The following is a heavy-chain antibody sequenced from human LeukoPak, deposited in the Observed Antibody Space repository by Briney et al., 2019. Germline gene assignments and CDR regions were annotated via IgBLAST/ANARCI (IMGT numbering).Heavy chain of an antibody. CDR2: ISSSSSYI. J-gene: IGHJ4*02. Sequence: GGSLRLSCAASGFTFSSYSMNWVRQAPGKGLEWVSSISSSSSYIYYADSVKGRFTISRDNAKNSLYLQMNSLRAEDTAVYCCARDTTSAWIQLWSFDYWGQGTLVTVSS. CDR1: GFTFSSYS. D-gene: IGHD5-18*01. CDR3: ARDTTSAWIQLWSFDY. V-gene: IGHV3-21*01.